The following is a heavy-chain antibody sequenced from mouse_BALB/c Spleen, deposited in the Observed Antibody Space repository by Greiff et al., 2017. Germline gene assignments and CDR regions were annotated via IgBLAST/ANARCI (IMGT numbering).Heavy chain of an antibody. CDR1: GFTFSSYA. J-gene: IGHJ4*01. Sequence: EVKLVESGGGLVKPGGSLKLSCAASGFTFSSYAMSWVRQTPEKRLEWVASISSGGSTYYPDSVKGRFTISRDNARNILYLQMSSLRSEDTAMYYCARGITTVGDYAMDYWGQGTSVTVSS. V-gene: IGHV5-6-5*01. D-gene: IGHD1-1*01. CDR2: ISSGGST. CDR3: ARGITTVGDYAMDY.